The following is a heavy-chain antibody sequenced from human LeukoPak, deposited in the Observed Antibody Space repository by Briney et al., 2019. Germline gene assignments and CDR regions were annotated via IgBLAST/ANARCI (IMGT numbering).Heavy chain of an antibody. J-gene: IGHJ4*02. Sequence: GGSLRLSCAASGFTFSSYSMNWVRPAPGKGLEWVSYISSSSSTIYYADSVKGRFTISRDNAKNSLYLQMNSLRAEDTAVYYCAREREYSYAGALDYWGQGTLVTVSS. CDR2: ISSSSSTI. V-gene: IGHV3-48*01. CDR3: AREREYSYAGALDY. D-gene: IGHD5-18*01. CDR1: GFTFSSYS.